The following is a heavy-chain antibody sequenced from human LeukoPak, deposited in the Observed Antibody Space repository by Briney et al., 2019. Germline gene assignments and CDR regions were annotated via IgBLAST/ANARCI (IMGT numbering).Heavy chain of an antibody. Sequence: GASVKVSCKASGGSFSRHAISWVRQAPGQGLEWMGEIIPLFGTTHYAQKFQGRVTITTDESTSTGCVELSSLRSEDTAVYYCARGVIVAATHFDNWGQGTLVTVSS. D-gene: IGHD1-26*01. V-gene: IGHV1-69*05. CDR1: GGSFSRHA. CDR3: ARGVIVAATHFDN. J-gene: IGHJ4*02. CDR2: IIPLFGTT.